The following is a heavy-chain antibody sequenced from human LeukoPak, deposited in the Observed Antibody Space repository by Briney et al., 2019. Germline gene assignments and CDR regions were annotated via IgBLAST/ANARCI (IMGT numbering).Heavy chain of an antibody. J-gene: IGHJ5*02. CDR1: GFTFSSYA. CDR3: AKDPLASRYCSSTSCYTNWFDP. CDR2: ISGSGGST. V-gene: IGHV3-23*01. D-gene: IGHD2-2*02. Sequence: GSLRLSCAASGFTFSSYAMSWVRQAPGKGLEWVSAISGSGGSTYYADSVKGRFTISRDNSKNSLYLQMNSLRAEDTAVYYCAKDPLASRYCSSTSCYTNWFDPWGQGTLVTVSS.